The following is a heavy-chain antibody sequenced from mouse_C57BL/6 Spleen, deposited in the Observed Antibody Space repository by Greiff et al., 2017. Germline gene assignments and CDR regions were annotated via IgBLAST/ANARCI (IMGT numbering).Heavy chain of an antibody. Sequence: QVQLKQSGAELARPGASVKLSCKASGYTFTSYGISWVKQRTGQGLEWIGEIYPRSGNTYYNEKFKGKATLTADKSSSTAYMELRSLTSEDSAVYFCARATTAGDYYAMDYWGQGTSVTVSS. D-gene: IGHD1-2*01. CDR2: IYPRSGNT. V-gene: IGHV1-81*01. J-gene: IGHJ4*01. CDR1: GYTFTSYG. CDR3: ARATTAGDYYAMDY.